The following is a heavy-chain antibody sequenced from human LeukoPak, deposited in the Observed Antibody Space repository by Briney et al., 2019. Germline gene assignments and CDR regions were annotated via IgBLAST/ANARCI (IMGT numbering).Heavy chain of an antibody. CDR3: AGGVLQSRGGYYFDY. J-gene: IGHJ4*02. D-gene: IGHD2/OR15-2a*01. CDR2: IIPIFGTA. CDR1: GGTFSSYA. Sequence: SVKVSCKASGGTFSSYAISWVRQAPGQGLEWMGRIIPIFGTANYAQKFQGRVTITTDESTSTACMELSSLRSEDTAVYYCAGGVLQSRGGYYFDYWGQGTLVAVSS. V-gene: IGHV1-69*05.